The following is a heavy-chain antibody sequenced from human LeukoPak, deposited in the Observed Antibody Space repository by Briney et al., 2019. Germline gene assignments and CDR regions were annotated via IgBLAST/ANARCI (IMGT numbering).Heavy chain of an antibody. CDR1: GFTFSSYG. CDR2: IRYDGSNK. CDR3: AKDFRGSYFRYDAFDI. J-gene: IGHJ3*02. D-gene: IGHD1-26*01. Sequence: SGGSLRLSCAASGFTFSSYGMHWVCQAPGKGLEWVAFIRYDGSNKYYADSVKGRFTISRDNSKNTLYLQMNSLRAEDTAVYYCAKDFRGSYFRYDAFDIWGQGTMVTVSS. V-gene: IGHV3-30*02.